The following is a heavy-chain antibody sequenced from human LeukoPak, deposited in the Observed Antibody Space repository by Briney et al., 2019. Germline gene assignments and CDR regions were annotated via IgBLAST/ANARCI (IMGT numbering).Heavy chain of an antibody. CDR2: ISGSGSTI. D-gene: IGHD2-21*02. CDR1: GFTFSSYE. Sequence: GGSLRLSCAASGFTFSSYEMNWVRQAPGKGLEWLSYISGSGSTIYYADSVKGRFYISRDNAKNSLYLQMNSLRAEDTAVYYCSRDNGKFGGGDGKAFDIWGQGTMVTVSS. CDR3: SRDNGKFGGGDGKAFDI. V-gene: IGHV3-48*03. J-gene: IGHJ3*02.